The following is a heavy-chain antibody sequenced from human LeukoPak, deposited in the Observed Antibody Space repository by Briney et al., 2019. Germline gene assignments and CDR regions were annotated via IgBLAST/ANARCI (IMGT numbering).Heavy chain of an antibody. V-gene: IGHV3-30-3*01. J-gene: IGHJ4*02. Sequence: GGSLRLSCAASGFTFSSYAMHWVRQAPGKGLEWVAVISYDGSNKYYADSVKGRFTISRDNSKNTLYLQMNSLRAEDTAVYYCARHDPIYSSGWYWDYYDSSGYFDYWGQGTLVTVSS. CDR2: ISYDGSNK. CDR1: GFTFSSYA. CDR3: ARHDPIYSSGWYWDYYDSSGYFDY. D-gene: IGHD3-22*01.